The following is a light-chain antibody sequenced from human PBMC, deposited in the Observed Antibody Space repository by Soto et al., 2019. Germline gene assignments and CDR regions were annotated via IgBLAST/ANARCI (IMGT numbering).Light chain of an antibody. CDR2: DVS. V-gene: IGLV2-14*03. J-gene: IGLJ1*01. Sequence: QSALTQPASVSGSPGQSITISCTGTSSDIGANNYVSWYRHHPGEAPKLMIFDVSYRPSGVSNRFSGSKSGNTASLTISGLQADDESYYYCSSYTTSGTRYVFGTGTKVT. CDR1: SSDIGANNY. CDR3: SSYTTSGTRYV.